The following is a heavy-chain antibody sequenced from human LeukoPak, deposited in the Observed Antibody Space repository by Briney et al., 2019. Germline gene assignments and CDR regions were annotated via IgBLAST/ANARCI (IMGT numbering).Heavy chain of an antibody. D-gene: IGHD2-15*01. CDR1: GGSISSYY. CDR3: ARRGSSAAILYYFDY. J-gene: IGHJ4*02. Sequence: SETLSLTCTVSGGSISSYYWSWIRQPPGKGLEWIGTIYYSGSTYYNPSLKSRVTMSVDTSKNQFSLKLSSVTAADTAVYYCARRGSSAAILYYFDYWGQGTLVTVSS. CDR2: IYYSGST. V-gene: IGHV4-59*04.